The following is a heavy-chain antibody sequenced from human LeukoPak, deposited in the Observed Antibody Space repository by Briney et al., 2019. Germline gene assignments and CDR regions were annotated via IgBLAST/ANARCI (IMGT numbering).Heavy chain of an antibody. Sequence: ASVKVSCKASGYTFTSYCMHWVRQAPGQGLEWMGIINPSGGSTSYAQKFQGRVTMTRDTSTSTVYMELSSLRSEDTAVYYCARENSNPTHYYYYYGMDVWGQGTTVTVSS. V-gene: IGHV1-46*01. CDR1: GYTFTSYC. J-gene: IGHJ6*02. CDR3: ARENSNPTHYYYYYGMDV. D-gene: IGHD4-11*01. CDR2: INPSGGST.